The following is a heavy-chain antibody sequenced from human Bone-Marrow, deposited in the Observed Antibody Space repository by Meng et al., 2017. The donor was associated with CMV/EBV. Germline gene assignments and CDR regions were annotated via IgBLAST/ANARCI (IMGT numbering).Heavy chain of an antibody. V-gene: IGHV4-59*01. Sequence: SETLSLTCTVSGGSISSYYWSWIRQPPGKGLEWIGYIYYSGSTNYNPSLKSRVTISVDTSKNQFSLKLSSVTAADTAVYYCARAMTSIAAATFDPWGQGTLVTVYS. CDR3: ARAMTSIAAATFDP. D-gene: IGHD6-13*01. CDR2: IYYSGST. J-gene: IGHJ5*02. CDR1: GGSISSYY.